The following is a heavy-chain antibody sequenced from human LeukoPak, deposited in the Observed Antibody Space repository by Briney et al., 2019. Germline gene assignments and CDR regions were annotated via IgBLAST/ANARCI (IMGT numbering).Heavy chain of an antibody. Sequence: PSQTLSLTCTVSGGSISSGSYYWSWIRQPAGKGLEWIGRIYTSGSTNYNPSLKSRVTISVDTSKNPFSLKLSSVTAADTAVYYCARESNLAAEFDYWGQGTLVTVSS. J-gene: IGHJ4*02. CDR1: GGSISSGSYY. CDR3: ARESNLAAEFDY. V-gene: IGHV4-61*02. D-gene: IGHD6-13*01. CDR2: IYTSGST.